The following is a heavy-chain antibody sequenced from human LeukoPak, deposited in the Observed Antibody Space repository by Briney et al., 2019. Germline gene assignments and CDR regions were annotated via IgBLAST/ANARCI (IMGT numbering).Heavy chain of an antibody. D-gene: IGHD1-26*01. CDR1: GFTFSSYA. Sequence: GRSLRLSCAASGFTFSSYAMHWVRQAPGKGLEWVAVISYDGSNKYYADSVKGRFTISRDNPKNTLYLQMNSLRAEDTAVYYCARARGGISTSSPLSPWGQGTLVTVSS. J-gene: IGHJ5*02. CDR3: ARARGGISTSSPLSP. CDR2: ISYDGSNK. V-gene: IGHV3-30-3*01.